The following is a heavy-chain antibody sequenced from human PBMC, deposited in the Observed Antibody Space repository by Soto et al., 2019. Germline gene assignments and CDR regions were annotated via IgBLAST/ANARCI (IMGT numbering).Heavy chain of an antibody. CDR1: GGSFSGYY. J-gene: IGHJ5*02. D-gene: IGHD6-13*01. V-gene: IGHV4-34*01. CDR3: ARGLGSSSFDP. Sequence: QVQLQQWGAGLLKPSETLSLTCAVYGGSFSGYYWSWIRQPPGKGLEWIGEINHSGSTNYNPSLKRRVTISVDTSKNQFSLKLSSVTAADTAVYYCARGLGSSSFDPWGQGTLVTVSS. CDR2: INHSGST.